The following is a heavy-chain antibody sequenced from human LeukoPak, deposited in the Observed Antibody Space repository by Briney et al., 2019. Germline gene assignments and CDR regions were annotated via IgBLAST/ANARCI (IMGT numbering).Heavy chain of an antibody. CDR2: IYYSGST. CDR3: ASEVPWVWNFDL. CDR1: GGSISSGDYY. D-gene: IGHD1-26*01. Sequence: SETLSLTCTVSGGSISSGDYYWSWIRQPPGTGLEWIGYIYYSGSTYYNPSLKRRVTISVDTSKNQFSLKLNSVTAADTAVYYCASEVPWVWNFDLWGRGTLVTVSS. V-gene: IGHV4-30-4*01. J-gene: IGHJ2*01.